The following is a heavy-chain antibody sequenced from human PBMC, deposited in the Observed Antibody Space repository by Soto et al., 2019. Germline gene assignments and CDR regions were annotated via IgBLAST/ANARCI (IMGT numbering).Heavy chain of an antibody. D-gene: IGHD2-15*01. V-gene: IGHV3-23*01. CDR2: ISGSGGTT. J-gene: IGHJ4*02. CDR1: GFTFGTYA. CDR3: AKWAYCSGGTCYSDH. Sequence: EVQLLESGGGLVQPGGSLRLSCAASGFTFGTYAMSWVRRTPGKGLEWVSGISGSGGTTYYADSVQGRFTISRDNSKNRLYLQMNSLRAEDTAVYYCAKWAYCSGGTCYSDHWGQGTQVTVSS.